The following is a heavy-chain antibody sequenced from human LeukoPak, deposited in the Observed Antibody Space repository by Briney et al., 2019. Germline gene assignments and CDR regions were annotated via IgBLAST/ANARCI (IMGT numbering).Heavy chain of an antibody. D-gene: IGHD2-15*01. CDR3: ARALRDRTVDY. CDR2: IYYSGST. Sequence: PSETLSLTCTVSGGSISSYYWSWIRHPPGNGLEWIGYIYYSGSTNYNPSLKSRVTISVDTSKNQFSLKLSSVTAADTAVYYCARALRDRTVDYWGQGTLVTVSS. V-gene: IGHV4-59*01. J-gene: IGHJ4*02. CDR1: GGSISSYY.